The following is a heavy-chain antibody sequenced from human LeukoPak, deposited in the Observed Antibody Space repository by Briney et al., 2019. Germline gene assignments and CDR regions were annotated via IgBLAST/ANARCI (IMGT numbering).Heavy chain of an antibody. D-gene: IGHD4-17*01. J-gene: IGHJ4*02. V-gene: IGHV3-23*01. Sequence: GGSLRLSCAASGFTFSSYAMSWVRQAPGKGLEWVSVISNTGGSTFYADSVKGRFTISRDNSKNTLYLQMNSLRAEDTAVYYCAKAAYGDYAGGDYWGQGTLVTVSS. CDR1: GFTFSSYA. CDR3: AKAAYGDYAGGDY. CDR2: ISNTGGST.